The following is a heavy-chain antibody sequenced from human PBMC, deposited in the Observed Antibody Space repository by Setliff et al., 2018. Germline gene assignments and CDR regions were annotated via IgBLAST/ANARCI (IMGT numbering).Heavy chain of an antibody. CDR3: ARGQTVGPNSGKDY. V-gene: IGHV1-3*01. Sequence: ASVKVSCKASGYTFTAYDIHWMRQAPGQSLEWMGWINGVNGNTKYSQNFQGRVTFTSDTSANTAFMELGSLRSEDSSMYYCARGQTVGPNSGKDYWGQGTLVTVSS. CDR2: INGVNGNT. J-gene: IGHJ4*02. CDR1: GYTFTAYD. D-gene: IGHD1-26*01.